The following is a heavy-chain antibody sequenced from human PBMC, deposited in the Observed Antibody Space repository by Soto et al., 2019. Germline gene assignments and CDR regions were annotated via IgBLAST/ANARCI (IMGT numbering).Heavy chain of an antibody. J-gene: IGHJ4*02. CDR1: GFSFSSYA. V-gene: IGHV3-23*01. D-gene: IGHD6-19*01. CDR2: ISGGGGST. Sequence: GGSLRLSCAASGFSFSSYAMSWVRQAPGKGLEWVSGISGGGGSTDYADSVKGRFTISRDNSKNTLYLQLNSLRAEDTAVYYCAKDSGAVAGPYWGQGTLVTVSS. CDR3: AKDSGAVAGPY.